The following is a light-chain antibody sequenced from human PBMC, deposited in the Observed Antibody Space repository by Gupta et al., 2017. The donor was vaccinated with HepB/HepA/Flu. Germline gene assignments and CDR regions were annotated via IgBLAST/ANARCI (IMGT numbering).Light chain of an antibody. CDR2: EVS. CDR3: SSYASSNNWV. J-gene: IGLJ3*02. CDR1: SSDIGGYNF. Sequence: QSALTQPPPASGSPGQSVTISCTGTSSDIGGYNFVSWYQQHPGKAPKLMIYEVSKWPSGVPDRFSGSKSGNTASLTVSGLQAEDEADYYCSSYASSNNWVFGGGTKLTVL. V-gene: IGLV2-8*01.